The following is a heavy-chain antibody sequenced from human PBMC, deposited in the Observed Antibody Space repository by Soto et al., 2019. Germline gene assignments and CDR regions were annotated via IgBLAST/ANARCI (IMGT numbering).Heavy chain of an antibody. CDR3: AKTGVLWFGELLDYFDY. Sequence: GGSLRLSCAASGFTFSSYAMSWVRQAPGKGLEWVSAISGSGGSTYYADSVKGRFTISRDNSKNTLYLQMNSLRAEDTAVYYCAKTGVLWFGELLDYFDYWGQGTLFTVSS. V-gene: IGHV3-23*01. CDR1: GFTFSSYA. CDR2: ISGSGGST. J-gene: IGHJ4*02. D-gene: IGHD3-10*01.